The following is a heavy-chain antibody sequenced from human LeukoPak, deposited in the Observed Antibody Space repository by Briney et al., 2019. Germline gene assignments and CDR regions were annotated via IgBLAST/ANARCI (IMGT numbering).Heavy chain of an antibody. V-gene: IGHV3-21*01. J-gene: IGHJ4*02. Sequence: PGGSLRLSCAASGFTFSSYSMNWVRQAPGKGLEWVSSISSSSSYIYYADSVKGRFTISRDNAKNSLYLQMNSLRAEDTAVYYCARVGQQLVRYYFDYWGQGTPVTVSS. CDR1: GFTFSSYS. CDR3: ARVGQQLVRYYFDY. CDR2: ISSSSSYI. D-gene: IGHD6-13*01.